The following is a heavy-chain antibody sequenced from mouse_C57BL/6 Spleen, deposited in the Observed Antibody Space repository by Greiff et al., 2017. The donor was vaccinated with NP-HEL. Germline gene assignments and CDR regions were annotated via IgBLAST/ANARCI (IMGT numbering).Heavy chain of an antibody. J-gene: IGHJ1*03. CDR3: ARRSSYWYFDV. D-gene: IGHD1-1*01. Sequence: QVQLKQPGAELVMPGASVKLSCKASGYTFTSYWMHWVKQRPGQGLEWIGEIDPSDSYTNYNQKFKGKSTLTVDKSSSTAYMQLSSLTSEDSAVYYCARRSSYWYFDVWGTGTTVTVSS. V-gene: IGHV1-69*01. CDR2: IDPSDSYT. CDR1: GYTFTSYW.